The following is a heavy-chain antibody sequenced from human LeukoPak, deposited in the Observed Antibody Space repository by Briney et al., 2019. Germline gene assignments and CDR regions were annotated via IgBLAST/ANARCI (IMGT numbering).Heavy chain of an antibody. CDR1: GLTVSSNY. CDR3: ARPGPDAFDI. Sequence: GGSLRLSCALYGLTVSSNYMSWDRQAARKVLEWVSVIYSGGSTYYADSVKGRFTFSRDNSKNTLYLQMNSLRAEDTAVYYCARPGPDAFDIWGQGTMVTVSS. V-gene: IGHV3-66*04. CDR2: IYSGGST. J-gene: IGHJ3*02.